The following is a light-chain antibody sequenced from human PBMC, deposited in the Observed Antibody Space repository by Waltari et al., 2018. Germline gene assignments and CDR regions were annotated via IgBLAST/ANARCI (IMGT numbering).Light chain of an antibody. CDR1: QSLLHSNGYNY. CDR2: LGS. Sequence: IVVTQSPLSLPVTPGEPASISCRSSQSLLHSNGYNYLDWYLQKPGQSPQLLIYLGSNRASGVPDRFSGSGSGTDFTLKISRVEAEDVGVYYYMQSLQTLWTFGQGTKVEIK. J-gene: IGKJ1*01. V-gene: IGKV2-28*01. CDR3: MQSLQTLWT.